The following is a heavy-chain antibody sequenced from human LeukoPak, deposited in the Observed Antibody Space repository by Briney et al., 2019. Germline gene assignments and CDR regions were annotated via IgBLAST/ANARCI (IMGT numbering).Heavy chain of an antibody. CDR1: GFTFSSYD. Sequence: GGSLRLSCAASGFTFSSYDMPWVRQATGKGLEWVSAIGTAGDTYYPGSVKGRFTISRENAKNSLYLQMNSLRAGDTAVYYCARAAYCSSTSCYLNYYYGMDVWGQGTTVTVSS. CDR2: IGTAGDT. CDR3: ARAAYCSSTSCYLNYYYGMDV. J-gene: IGHJ6*02. D-gene: IGHD2-2*01. V-gene: IGHV3-13*01.